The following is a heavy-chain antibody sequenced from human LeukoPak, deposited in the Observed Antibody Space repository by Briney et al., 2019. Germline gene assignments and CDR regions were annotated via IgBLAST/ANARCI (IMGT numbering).Heavy chain of an antibody. D-gene: IGHD2-15*01. V-gene: IGHV3-48*03. Sequence: PGGSLRLSCAVSGFTFSSFEMNWVRQAPGKGLEWVSYINSSGSSIYYADSVKGRFTISRDNAKNSLYLQMNSLGAGDTAVYYCARACGASCYAVDYYYYGMDVWGQGTTVTVSS. CDR3: ARACGASCYAVDYYYYGMDV. J-gene: IGHJ6*02. CDR1: GFTFSSFE. CDR2: INSSGSSI.